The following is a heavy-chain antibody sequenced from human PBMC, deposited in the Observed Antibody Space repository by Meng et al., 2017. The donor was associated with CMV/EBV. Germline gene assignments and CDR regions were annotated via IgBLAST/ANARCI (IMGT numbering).Heavy chain of an antibody. J-gene: IGHJ3*02. CDR2: IYSGGST. CDR3: ARAGGRGYCSSTSCYTRGDGAFDI. CDR1: GFTVSSYY. Sequence: GESLKISCAASGFTVSSYYMSWVRQAPGKGLEWVSVIYSGGSTYYADSVKGRFTISRDNSKNTLYLQMNSLRAEDTAVYYCARAGGRGYCSSTSCYTRGDGAFDIWGQGTMVTVSS. D-gene: IGHD2-2*02. V-gene: IGHV3-66*02.